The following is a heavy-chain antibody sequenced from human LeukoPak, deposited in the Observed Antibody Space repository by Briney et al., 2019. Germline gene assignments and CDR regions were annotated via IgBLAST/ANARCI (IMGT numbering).Heavy chain of an antibody. J-gene: IGHJ4*02. V-gene: IGHV3-21*01. D-gene: IGHD4-17*01. CDR2: ISSSSSYI. CDR1: GFTFSSYS. CDR3: ARGGGDYGFDY. Sequence: GGSLRLSCAASGFTFSSYSMNWVRQAPGKGLEWVSSISSSSSYIYYADSVKGRLAISRDNAKNSLYLQMNSLRAEDTAVYYCARGGGDYGFDYWGQGTLVTVSS.